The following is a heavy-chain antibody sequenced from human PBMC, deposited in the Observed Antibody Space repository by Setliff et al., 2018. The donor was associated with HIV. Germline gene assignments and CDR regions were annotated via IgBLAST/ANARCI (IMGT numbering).Heavy chain of an antibody. Sequence: ASVKVSCKASGYTFTSYYMHWVRQAPGQGLEWMGIINPSGGSTRYAQKFQGRVTMTRDTSTSTVYMELSSLRSEDTAVYYCARDGYYNSWSGYGYYYYYMDVWGKGTTVTSP. V-gene: IGHV1-46*01. CDR1: GYTFTSYY. CDR2: INPSGGST. CDR3: ARDGYYNSWSGYGYYYYYMDV. J-gene: IGHJ6*03. D-gene: IGHD3-3*01.